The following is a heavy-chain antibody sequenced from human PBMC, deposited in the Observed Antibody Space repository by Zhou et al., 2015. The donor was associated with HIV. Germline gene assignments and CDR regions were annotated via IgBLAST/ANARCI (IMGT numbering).Heavy chain of an antibody. Sequence: QVQLVQSGAEVKKPGSSVKVSCKASGGTFSSYAISWVRQAPGQGLEWMGGIIPIFGTANYAQKFQGRVTITADESTSTAYMELSSLRSEDTAVYYCARDLGIVGAIYYYGMDVWGQGTTVTVSS. D-gene: IGHD1-26*01. CDR3: ARDLGIVGAIYYYGMDV. V-gene: IGHV1-69*01. CDR1: GGTFSSYA. CDR2: IIPIFGTA. J-gene: IGHJ6*02.